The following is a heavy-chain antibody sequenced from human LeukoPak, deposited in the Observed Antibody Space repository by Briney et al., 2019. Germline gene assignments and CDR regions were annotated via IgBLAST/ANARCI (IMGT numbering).Heavy chain of an antibody. J-gene: IGHJ4*02. D-gene: IGHD4-11*01. CDR1: GFSLSSYW. Sequence: GGSLRLSCAASGFSLSSYWMTWVRQAPGKGLEWVANIKQDGSEKNYVDSVKGRFTISRDNAKNSLYLQMNGLRAEDTALYYCGRAYSFSRHWGQGTLVTVSS. CDR2: IKQDGSEK. V-gene: IGHV3-7*01. CDR3: GRAYSFSRH.